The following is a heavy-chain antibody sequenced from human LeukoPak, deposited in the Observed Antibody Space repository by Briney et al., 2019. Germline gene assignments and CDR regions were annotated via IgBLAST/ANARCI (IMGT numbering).Heavy chain of an antibody. CDR1: GFTFSSYA. Sequence: PGGSLRLSCAASGFTFSSYAMSWVRQAPGKGLEGVSAISCSGGSTCYADSVKGRFTISRDNAKNTLYLQMNRLRAEDTAVYYSAKPRTKYTPWYSGGYFDYWGQGTLVTVSP. D-gene: IGHD2-15*01. CDR2: ISCSGGST. CDR3: AKPRTKYTPWYSGGYFDY. V-gene: IGHV3-23*01. J-gene: IGHJ4*02.